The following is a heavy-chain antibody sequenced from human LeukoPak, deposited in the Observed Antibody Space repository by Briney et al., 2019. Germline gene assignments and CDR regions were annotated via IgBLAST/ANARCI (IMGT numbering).Heavy chain of an antibody. CDR2: INPNSGST. Sequence: ASVQVSCKASGYTFTGYYMHWVRQAPGQGLAWMGWINPNSGSTNYAQKFQGRVTITRDTSISTAYMELSRLRSDDTAVYYCARYPLGYCSSTSCYAGYYYYYGMDVWGQGTTVTVSS. CDR1: GYTFTGYY. V-gene: IGHV1-2*02. CDR3: ARYPLGYCSSTSCYAGYYYYYGMDV. D-gene: IGHD2-2*01. J-gene: IGHJ6*02.